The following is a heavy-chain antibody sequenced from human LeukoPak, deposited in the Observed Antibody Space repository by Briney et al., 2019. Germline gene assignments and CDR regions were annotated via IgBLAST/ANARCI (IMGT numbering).Heavy chain of an antibody. D-gene: IGHD6-19*01. V-gene: IGHV4-59*08. CDR3: ARHGYSSGWYVWFDP. Sequence: SETLSLTCTVSGGSISSYYWSWIRQPPGKGLEWIGYIYYGGSTNYNPSLKSRVTISVDTSKNQFSLKLSSVTAADTAVYYCARHGYSSGWYVWFDPWGQGTLVTVSS. J-gene: IGHJ5*02. CDR2: IYYGGST. CDR1: GGSISSYY.